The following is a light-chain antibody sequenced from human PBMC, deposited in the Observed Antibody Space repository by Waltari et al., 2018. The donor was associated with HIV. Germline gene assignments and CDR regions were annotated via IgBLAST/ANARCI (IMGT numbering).Light chain of an antibody. Sequence: DIVMTQYPDSLAVSLGERATINCKSSQRILYSSNNKNYLTWYQQKPGHPPKLLIYWASTRESGVPDRFSGSGSGTDFTLTISSLQAEDVAVYYCQQYFHTPPTFGQGTKLEIK. CDR1: QRILYSSNNKNY. V-gene: IGKV4-1*01. CDR2: WAS. CDR3: QQYFHTPPT. J-gene: IGKJ2*01.